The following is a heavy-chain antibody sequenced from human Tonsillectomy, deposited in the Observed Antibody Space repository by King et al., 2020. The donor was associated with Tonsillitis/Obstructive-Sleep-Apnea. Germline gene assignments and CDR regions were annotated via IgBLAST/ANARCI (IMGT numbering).Heavy chain of an antibody. CDR1: GYSFTNQW. Sequence: VQLVQSGADVKKPGESLEISCKASGYSFTNQWIVWVRQMPGRGLEWMGIIYPGDSDTRYSPSFEGQVSISADKATNTVYLQWNILQASDTGIYYCARHSLYETGIDYWGQGTLVTVSS. J-gene: IGHJ4*02. V-gene: IGHV5-51*01. CDR3: ARHSLYETGIDY. CDR2: IYPGDSDT. D-gene: IGHD5/OR15-5a*01.